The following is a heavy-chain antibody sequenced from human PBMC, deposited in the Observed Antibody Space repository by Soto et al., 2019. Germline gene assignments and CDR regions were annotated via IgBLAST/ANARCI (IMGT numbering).Heavy chain of an antibody. CDR2: ISAYNGNT. D-gene: IGHD3-9*01. Sequence: QVQLVQSGAEVKKPGASVKVSCKASGYTLTSYGIIWVRQAPGQGLEWMGWISAYNGNTNYAQKLQGRVTMTTDTSTSTAYMELRSLRSDDTAVYYCARNSYDILTGYSGYWGQGTLVTVSS. CDR1: GYTLTSYG. J-gene: IGHJ4*02. CDR3: ARNSYDILTGYSGY. V-gene: IGHV1-18*01.